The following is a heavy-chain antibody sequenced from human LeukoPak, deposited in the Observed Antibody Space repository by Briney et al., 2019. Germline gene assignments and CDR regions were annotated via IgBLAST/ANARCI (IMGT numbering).Heavy chain of an antibody. J-gene: IGHJ4*02. V-gene: IGHV4-34*01. CDR3: ATGSGSSWFDY. CDR2: INHSGST. D-gene: IGHD6-13*01. Sequence: ETLSLTCAVYGGSFSGYYWSWIRQPPGKGLEWIGEINHSGSTNYNPSLKSRVTISVDTSKNQFSLKLSSVTAADTAVYYCATGSGSSWFDYWGQGTLVTVSS. CDR1: GGSFSGYY.